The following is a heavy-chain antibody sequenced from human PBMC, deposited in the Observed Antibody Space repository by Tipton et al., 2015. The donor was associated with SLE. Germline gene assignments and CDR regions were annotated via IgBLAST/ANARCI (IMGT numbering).Heavy chain of an antibody. CDR2: IYYSGST. CDR1: GGSISSSTYY. J-gene: IGHJ2*01. V-gene: IGHV4-39*01. Sequence: TLSLTCTVSGGSISSSTYYWSWIRQPPGKGLEWIGSIYYSGSTYYNPSLKSRVTISVDTSKTQFSLKLNSVTAADTAVHYCARQNSDWYFDLWGRGTVITVSS. D-gene: IGHD4-23*01. CDR3: ARQNSDWYFDL.